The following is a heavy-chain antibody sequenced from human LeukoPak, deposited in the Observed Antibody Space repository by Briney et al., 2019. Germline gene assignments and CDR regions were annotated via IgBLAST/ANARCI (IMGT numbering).Heavy chain of an antibody. CDR2: ITGSAGST. J-gene: IGHJ5*02. Sequence: GGSLRLSCEASGFTFDTYAMSWVRQAPGKGLEWVSAITGSAGSTYYADSVKGWFTISRGNSKNTLYLQMSSLRAEDTAVYHCAKVGRGTYGSGSYYNPNWFDRWGQGTLVTVPS. CDR1: GFTFDTYA. CDR3: AKVGRGTYGSGSYYNPNWFDR. D-gene: IGHD3-10*01. V-gene: IGHV3-23*01.